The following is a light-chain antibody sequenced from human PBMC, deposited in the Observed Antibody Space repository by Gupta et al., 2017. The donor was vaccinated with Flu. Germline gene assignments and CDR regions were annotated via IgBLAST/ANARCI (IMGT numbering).Light chain of an antibody. CDR2: RSK. J-gene: IGLJ2*01. CDR3: SAWYDNLGRVL. Sequence: QSVLTQSPSASGTPGQEISISCSGSGSNSGTNHGYWYYHVPGTAPQLLIYRSKQRPSGVPERFSGSKSGTSASLAVSGLRSEEEGDYYCSAWYDNLGRVLFGGGTKLTVL. V-gene: IGLV1-47*01. CDR1: GSNSGTNH.